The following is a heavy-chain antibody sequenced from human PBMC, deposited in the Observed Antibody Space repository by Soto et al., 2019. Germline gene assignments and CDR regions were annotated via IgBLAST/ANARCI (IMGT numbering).Heavy chain of an antibody. V-gene: IGHV4-39*01. CDR2: FYYYTGSA. Sequence: QLLQESGPGLVKPSETLSLTCTVSGDSVSSKTYYWGWIRQPPGKGLEWIGSFYYYTGSAYYNPSLRSRVTISVDTSKNQFPLTLRSVTAADSAVYYCANDYGDYKSYYVMDVWGQGTTVTVSS. CDR1: GDSVSSKTYY. D-gene: IGHD4-17*01. CDR3: ANDYGDYKSYYVMDV. J-gene: IGHJ6*02.